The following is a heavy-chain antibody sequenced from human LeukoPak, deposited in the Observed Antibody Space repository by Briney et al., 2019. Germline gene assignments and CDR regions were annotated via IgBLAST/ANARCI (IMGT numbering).Heavy chain of an antibody. Sequence: SETLSLTCTVSGDSISSYYWSWVRQPSGKGLEWIGYIYYSGSTNYNPSLNSRVAISVDTSKNQFSLKLSSVTAADTAVYYCARVRDSGSNHNDFRWFDPWGQGTLVTVSS. CDR1: GDSISSYY. V-gene: IGHV4-59*01. CDR3: ARVRDSGSNHNDFRWFDP. D-gene: IGHD3-10*01. CDR2: IYYSGST. J-gene: IGHJ5*02.